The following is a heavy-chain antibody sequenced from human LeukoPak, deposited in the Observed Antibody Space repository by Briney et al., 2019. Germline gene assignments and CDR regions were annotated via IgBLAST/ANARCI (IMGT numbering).Heavy chain of an antibody. V-gene: IGHV3-21*01. CDR2: ISSSSSYI. D-gene: IGHD3-22*01. CDR3: ARDPTYYYDSSGPTNWFDP. CDR1: GFTFSSYS. J-gene: IGHJ5*02. Sequence: GGSLRLSCAASGFTFSSYSMNWVRQAPGNGLEWVSSISSSSSYIYYADSVKGRFTISRDNAKNSLYLQMNSLRAEDTAVYYCARDPTYYYDSSGPTNWFDPWGQGTLVTVSS.